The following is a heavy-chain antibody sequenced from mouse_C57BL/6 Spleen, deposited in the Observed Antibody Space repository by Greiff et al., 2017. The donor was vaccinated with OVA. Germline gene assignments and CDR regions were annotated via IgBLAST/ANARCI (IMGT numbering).Heavy chain of an antibody. J-gene: IGHJ4*01. Sequence: QVQLQQSGPELVKPGASVKISCKASGYAFSSSWMNWVKQRPGKGLEWIGRIYPGDGDTNYNGKFKGKATLTADKSSRTAYMQISSLTSEDSAVYFSARGRWLLGAMDYWGQGTSVTVSS. CDR3: ARGRWLLGAMDY. D-gene: IGHD2-3*01. V-gene: IGHV1-82*01. CDR2: IYPGDGDT. CDR1: GYAFSSSW.